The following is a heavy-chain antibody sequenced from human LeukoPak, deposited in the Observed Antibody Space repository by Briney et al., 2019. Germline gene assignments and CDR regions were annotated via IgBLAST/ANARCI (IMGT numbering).Heavy chain of an antibody. J-gene: IGHJ6*03. CDR2: IIPIFGTA. CDR3: ARGRYYDFWSGYYTVSPDYYYYYMDV. Sequence: SVKVSCKASGGTFSSYAISWVRQAPGQGLEWMGGIIPIFGTANYPQKFQGRVTITAYESTSTAYMELSSLRSEDTAVYYCARGRYYDFWSGYYTVSPDYYYYYMDVWGKGTTVTVSS. V-gene: IGHV1-69*13. D-gene: IGHD3-3*01. CDR1: GGTFSSYA.